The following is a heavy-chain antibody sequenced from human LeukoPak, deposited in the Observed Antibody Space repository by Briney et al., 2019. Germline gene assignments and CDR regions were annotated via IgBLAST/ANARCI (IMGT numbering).Heavy chain of an antibody. CDR2: IRYDGSNK. J-gene: IGHJ4*02. CDR1: GFTFSSYG. D-gene: IGHD1-14*01. Sequence: GGSLRLSCAASGFTFSSYGMHWVRQAPGKGLEWVAFIRYDGSNKYYADSVKGRFTISRDNSKNTLYLQMNSLRAEDTAVYYCAKDHLPGEPEPFDYWGQGTLVTVSS. V-gene: IGHV3-30*02. CDR3: AKDHLPGEPEPFDY.